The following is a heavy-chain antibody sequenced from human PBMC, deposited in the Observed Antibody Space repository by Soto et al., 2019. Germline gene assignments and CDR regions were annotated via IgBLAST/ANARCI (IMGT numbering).Heavy chain of an antibody. Sequence: SETLSLTCAVYGGSFSGYYWSWIRQPPGKGLEWIGEINHSGSTNYNPSLKSRVTISVDTSKNQFSLKLSSVTAADTAVYYCARGTRGVGATYYYYYYMDVWGKGTTVTVSS. J-gene: IGHJ6*03. CDR1: GGSFSGYY. CDR3: ARGTRGVGATYYYYYYMDV. CDR2: INHSGST. V-gene: IGHV4-34*01. D-gene: IGHD1-26*01.